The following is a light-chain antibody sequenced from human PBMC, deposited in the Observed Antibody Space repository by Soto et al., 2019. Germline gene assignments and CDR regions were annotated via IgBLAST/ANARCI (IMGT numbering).Light chain of an antibody. CDR1: QSVSSSY. CDR2: GAS. CDR3: QQYGSSPPLT. V-gene: IGKV3-20*01. Sequence: EIVLTQSPGTLSLSPGERATLSCRASQSVSSSYLAWYQQKPGQAPRLLIKGASSRATGIPDRFSGSGSGTEFTVTISRLEPEDFAVYYCQQYGSSPPLTFGGGTKVEIK. J-gene: IGKJ4*01.